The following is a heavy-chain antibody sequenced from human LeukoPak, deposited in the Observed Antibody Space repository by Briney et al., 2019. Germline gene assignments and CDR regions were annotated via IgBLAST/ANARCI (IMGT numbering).Heavy chain of an antibody. J-gene: IGHJ3*02. D-gene: IGHD3-22*01. Sequence: GGSLRLSCAASGFAFNFYAMTWIRQTPGKGLQWLSTINANGINTYYADSVRGRFTISRDNSKNTLYLQLNSLRAEDTAVYYCAKDLLQTFFFDSSGYYSDAFGMWGQGTMVTVSP. CDR3: AKDLLQTFFFDSSGYYSDAFGM. CDR1: GFAFNFYA. CDR2: INANGINT. V-gene: IGHV3-23*01.